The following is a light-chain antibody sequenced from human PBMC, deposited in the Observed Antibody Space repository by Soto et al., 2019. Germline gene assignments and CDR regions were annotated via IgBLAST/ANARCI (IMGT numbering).Light chain of an antibody. J-gene: IGKJ4*02. CDR2: GAS. Sequence: DIQMTQSPSSLSASVGDRVTITCRASQSMSTYLNWFQQKPGKAPKVLIYGASSLQSEVPSRVSGSVSRTDFNITISSLQQEDVASYYCQQRYNTPITFGGRTKVEI. CDR3: QQRYNTPIT. CDR1: QSMSTY. V-gene: IGKV1-39*01.